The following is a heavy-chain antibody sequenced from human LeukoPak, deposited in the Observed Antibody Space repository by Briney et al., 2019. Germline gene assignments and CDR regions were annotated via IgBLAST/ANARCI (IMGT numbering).Heavy chain of an antibody. J-gene: IGHJ4*02. Sequence: GSSVKVSCKASGGTFSSYAISWARQAPGQGLEWMGGIIPIFGTANYAQKFQGRVTITTDESTSTAYMELSSLRSEDTAVYYCARAPTTWFGELQPDYWGQGTLVTVSS. CDR1: GGTFSSYA. CDR3: ARAPTTWFGELQPDY. CDR2: IIPIFGTA. V-gene: IGHV1-69*05. D-gene: IGHD3-10*01.